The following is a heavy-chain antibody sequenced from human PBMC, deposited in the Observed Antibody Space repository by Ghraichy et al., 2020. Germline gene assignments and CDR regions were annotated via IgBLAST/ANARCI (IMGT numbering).Heavy chain of an antibody. CDR2: INGDGSTT. CDR3: ASGGSIYCSVVDCYWGDH. D-gene: IGHD2-15*01. V-gene: IGHV3-74*01. Sequence: GGSLRLSCTASGFTFSTHWMHWVRQAPGKGLVWVSHINGDGSTTTYADSVQGRFTVSRDNAKNTVYLQLNSLSAEDTAVYYCASGGSIYCSVVDCYWGDHWGQGTLVTVSS. CDR1: GFTFSTHW. J-gene: IGHJ4*02.